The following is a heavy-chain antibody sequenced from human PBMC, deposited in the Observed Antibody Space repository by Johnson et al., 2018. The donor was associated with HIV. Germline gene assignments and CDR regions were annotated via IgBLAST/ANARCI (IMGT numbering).Heavy chain of an antibody. V-gene: IGHV3-7*05. CDR3: LSARYGASGAFDI. CDR2: IKQDGSQK. D-gene: IGHD3-10*01. Sequence: VQLVESGGGLVQPGRSLRLSCAASGFTFDDYAMHWVRQAPGKGLEWVADIKQDGSQKSYLGSVKGRFTISRDNDKNSLFLQMNSLRVDDTALYYCLSARYGASGAFDIWGQGTMVTVSS. J-gene: IGHJ3*02. CDR1: GFTFDDYA.